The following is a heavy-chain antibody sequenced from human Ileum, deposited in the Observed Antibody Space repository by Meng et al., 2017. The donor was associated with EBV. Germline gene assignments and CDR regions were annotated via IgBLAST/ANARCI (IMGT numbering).Heavy chain of an antibody. CDR3: VYSSSFH. Sequence: QEQRGASGDVLVKPGGFLRLSCAASGLTFSNYYMNWIRQAPGKGLEWVSFISSTGSTTYYADSVKGRFTVSRDNAKNSLFLQMHSLRAEDTAVYYCVYSSSFHWGQGTLVTVSS. V-gene: IGHV3-11*01. D-gene: IGHD6-13*01. CDR1: GLTFSNYY. J-gene: IGHJ4*02. CDR2: ISSTGSTT.